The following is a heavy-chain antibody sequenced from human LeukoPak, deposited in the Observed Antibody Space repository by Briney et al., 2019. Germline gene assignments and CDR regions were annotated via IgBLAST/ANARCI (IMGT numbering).Heavy chain of an antibody. J-gene: IGHJ4*02. Sequence: GGSLRLSCAASGFTFSSYGMNWVRQAPGKGLEWVSAISDGGSDTFYADSVRGRFAISRDNFKNTLFLQMNSLRAEDTAVYYCAKRVPYSSSSVYFDFWGQGTLVTVSS. D-gene: IGHD6-6*01. V-gene: IGHV3-23*01. CDR3: AKRVPYSSSSVYFDF. CDR2: ISDGGSDT. CDR1: GFTFSSYG.